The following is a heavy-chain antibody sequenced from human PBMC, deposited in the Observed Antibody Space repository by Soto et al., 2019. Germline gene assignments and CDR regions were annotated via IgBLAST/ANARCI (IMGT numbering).Heavy chain of an antibody. Sequence: ASVKVSCKASGYTFTSYGISWVRQAPGQGLEWMGWIIAYNGNTNYAQKLQGRVTMTTDTSTSTAYMEPRSLRSDDTAVYYCATTRAYDFWSGYYSGRNNWFDPWGQGTLVTVSS. V-gene: IGHV1-18*01. CDR3: ATTRAYDFWSGYYSGRNNWFDP. D-gene: IGHD3-3*01. CDR2: IIAYNGNT. CDR1: GYTFTSYG. J-gene: IGHJ5*02.